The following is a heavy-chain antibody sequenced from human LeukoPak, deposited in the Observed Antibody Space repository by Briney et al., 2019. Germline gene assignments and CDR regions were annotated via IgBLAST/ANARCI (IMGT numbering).Heavy chain of an antibody. CDR3: AKAPAIGGYYYYYYYMDV. J-gene: IGHJ6*03. CDR2: ISGDGGST. D-gene: IGHD3-16*01. V-gene: IGHV3-23*01. CDR1: GFTFSSYA. Sequence: GGSLRLSCAASGFTFSSYAMTWVRQAPGKGLEWVSAISGDGGSTYYADSVKGRSTISRDNSKNTLYLQMNSLRAEDTAVYYCAKAPAIGGYYYYYYYMDVWGKGTTVTVSS.